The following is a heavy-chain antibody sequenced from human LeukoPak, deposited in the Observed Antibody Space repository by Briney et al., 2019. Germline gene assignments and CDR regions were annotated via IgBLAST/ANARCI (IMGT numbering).Heavy chain of an antibody. J-gene: IGHJ4*02. V-gene: IGHV4-59*01. Sequence: SETLSLTCTVSGDAISTYYWSWIRQPPGKGLEWIGYVYHTGTTKYNPSLKSRVTITVDTTRNQSSLNLSSVTAADTAVYYCARSFGPGLAAAGPSLYWGQGTLVTVSS. CDR3: ARSFGPGLAAAGPSLY. CDR1: GDAISTYY. CDR2: VYHTGTT. D-gene: IGHD6-13*01.